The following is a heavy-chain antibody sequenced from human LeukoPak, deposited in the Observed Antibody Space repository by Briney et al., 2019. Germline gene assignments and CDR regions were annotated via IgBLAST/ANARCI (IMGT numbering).Heavy chain of an antibody. V-gene: IGHV4-34*01. CDR2: INHSGST. J-gene: IGHJ4*02. D-gene: IGHD3-22*01. CDR3: ARSQLDDSSGYSLDY. CDR1: GGSFSGYY. Sequence: SETLSLTCAVYGGSFSGYYWSWLRQPPGKGLEWIGEINHSGSTNYNPSLKSRVTISVDTSKNQFSLKLSSVTAADTAVYYCARSQLDDSSGYSLDYWGQGTLVTVSS.